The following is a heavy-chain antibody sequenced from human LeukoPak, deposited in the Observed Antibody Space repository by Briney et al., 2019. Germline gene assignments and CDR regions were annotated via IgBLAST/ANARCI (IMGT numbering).Heavy chain of an antibody. CDR3: ARHTRCSSSWPVRFDY. CDR2: IYHSGST. D-gene: IGHD6-13*01. Sequence: SETLSLTCAVSGYSISSGYYWGWIRQPPGKGLEWIGSIYHSGSTYYNPSLKSRVTISVDTSKNQFSLKLSSVTAADTAVYYGARHTRCSSSWPVRFDYWGQGTLVTVSS. V-gene: IGHV4-38-2*01. CDR1: GYSISSGYY. J-gene: IGHJ4*02.